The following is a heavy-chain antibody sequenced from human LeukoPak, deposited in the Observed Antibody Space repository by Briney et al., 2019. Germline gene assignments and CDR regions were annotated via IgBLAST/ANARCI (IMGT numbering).Heavy chain of an antibody. J-gene: IGHJ4*02. CDR3: ARGRGRMVRGVIDY. V-gene: IGHV4-31*03. CDR1: GGSISSGGYY. Sequence: SQTLSLTCTVSGGSISSGGYYWSWIRQHPGKGLEWIGYIYYSGSTYYNPSLKSRVTISVDTSKNQFSLKLSSVTAADTAVYYCARGRGRMVRGVIDYWGQGTLVTVSS. CDR2: IYYSGST. D-gene: IGHD3-10*01.